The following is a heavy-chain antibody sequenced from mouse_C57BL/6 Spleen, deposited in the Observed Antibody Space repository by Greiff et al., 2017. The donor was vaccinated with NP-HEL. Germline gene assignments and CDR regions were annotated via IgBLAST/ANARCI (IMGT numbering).Heavy chain of an antibody. CDR2: IDPSDSET. J-gene: IGHJ2*01. CDR1: GYTFTSYW. Sequence: VQLQQPGAELVRPGSSVKLSCKASGYTFTSYWMHWVKQRPIQGLEWIGNIDPSDSETHYNQKFKDKATLTVDKSSSTAYMQLSSLTSEDSAVYYCARDWDGYYFDYWGQGTTLTVSS. V-gene: IGHV1-52*01. CDR3: ARDWDGYYFDY. D-gene: IGHD4-1*01.